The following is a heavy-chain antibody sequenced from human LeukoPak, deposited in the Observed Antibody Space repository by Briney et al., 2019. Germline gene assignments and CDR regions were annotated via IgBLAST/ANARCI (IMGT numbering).Heavy chain of an antibody. CDR3: ARGLIAVALRYYYYGMDV. J-gene: IGHJ6*02. Sequence: PGGSLRLSCAASGFTFSSYAMHWVRQAPGKGLEWVAVISYDGSNKYYADSVKGRFTISRDNSKNTLYLQMNSLRAEDTAVYYCARGLIAVALRYYYYGMDVWGQGTTVTVSS. CDR1: GFTFSSYA. CDR2: ISYDGSNK. V-gene: IGHV3-30-3*01. D-gene: IGHD6-19*01.